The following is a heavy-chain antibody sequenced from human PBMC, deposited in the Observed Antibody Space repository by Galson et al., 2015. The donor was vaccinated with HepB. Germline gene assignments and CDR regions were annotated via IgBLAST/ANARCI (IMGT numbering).Heavy chain of an antibody. D-gene: IGHD6-19*01. J-gene: IGHJ1*01. Sequence: LRLSCAASGFTFSSYGMHWVRQAPGKGLEWVAFIWYDGSNKYYADSVKGRFTISRDNSKNTLYLQMNSLRAEDTAVYYCAKDRVAVAGRAEYFQHWGQGTLVTVSS. V-gene: IGHV3-30*02. CDR2: IWYDGSNK. CDR3: AKDRVAVAGRAEYFQH. CDR1: GFTFSSYG.